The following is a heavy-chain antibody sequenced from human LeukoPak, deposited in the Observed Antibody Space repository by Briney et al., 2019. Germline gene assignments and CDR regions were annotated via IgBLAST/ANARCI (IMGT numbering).Heavy chain of an antibody. J-gene: IGHJ4*02. CDR1: GFTFSSYA. Sequence: GGSLRLSCAASGFTFSSYAMHWVRQAPGKGLEWVAVISYDGSNKYYADSVKGRFTISRDNSKNTLYLQMNSLRAEDTAVYYCARDQAGTPLYYFDYWGQGTLVTVSS. CDR3: ARDQAGTPLYYFDY. D-gene: IGHD1-1*01. V-gene: IGHV3-30-3*01. CDR2: ISYDGSNK.